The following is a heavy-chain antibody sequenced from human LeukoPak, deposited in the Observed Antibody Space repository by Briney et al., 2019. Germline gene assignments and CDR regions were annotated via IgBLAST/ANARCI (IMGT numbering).Heavy chain of an antibody. Sequence: SETLSLTCTVSGGSISSYYWSWIRQPPGKGLEWIGYIYYSGSTNYNPSLKSRVTISVDTSKNQFSLKLSSVTAADTAVYYCARGRDGRPANQWGQGTLVTVSS. CDR3: ARGRDGRPANQ. D-gene: IGHD5-24*01. V-gene: IGHV4-59*08. J-gene: IGHJ4*02. CDR1: GGSISSYY. CDR2: IYYSGST.